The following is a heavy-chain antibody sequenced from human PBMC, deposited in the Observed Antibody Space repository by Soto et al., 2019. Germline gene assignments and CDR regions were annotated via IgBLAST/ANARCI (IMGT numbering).Heavy chain of an antibody. D-gene: IGHD6-19*01. Sequence: GASVKVSCKASGYTFTSYAMHWVRQAPGQRLEWMGWINAGNGNTKYSQKFQGRVTITRDTSASTAYMELSSLRSEDTAVYYCARYSSGWTGPLDYWGQGTLVTVYS. V-gene: IGHV1-3*01. CDR2: INAGNGNT. CDR1: GYTFTSYA. CDR3: ARYSSGWTGPLDY. J-gene: IGHJ4*02.